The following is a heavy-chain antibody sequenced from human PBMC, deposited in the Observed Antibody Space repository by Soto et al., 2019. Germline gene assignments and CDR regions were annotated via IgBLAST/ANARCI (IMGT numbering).Heavy chain of an antibody. Sequence: SETLSLTCSVSVGSISGSYWSWIRQSPGKGLEWLGYVYYTGSTNYSPSLRSRVSISVDTSKNEFSLRLSSVTAADTAVYFCARSVAVPGAHIDYWGQGTQVTVSS. V-gene: IGHV4-59*01. D-gene: IGHD6-19*01. CDR1: VGSISGSY. J-gene: IGHJ4*02. CDR2: VYYTGST. CDR3: ARSVAVPGAHIDY.